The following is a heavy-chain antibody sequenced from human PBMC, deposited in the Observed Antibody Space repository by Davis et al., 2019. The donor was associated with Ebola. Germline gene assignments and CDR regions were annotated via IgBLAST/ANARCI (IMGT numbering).Heavy chain of an antibody. CDR3: VRKTLY. CDR1: GFTFSNFW. J-gene: IGHJ4*02. Sequence: PGGSLRLSCVGSGFTFSNFWMTWVRQAPGKGLEWVANIKEDGSEKNYVDSIKGLFTISRDNAKNSVYLHMNSLGVEDTAVYYCVRKTLYWGQGTLVAVSS. CDR2: IKEDGSEK. V-gene: IGHV3-7*01.